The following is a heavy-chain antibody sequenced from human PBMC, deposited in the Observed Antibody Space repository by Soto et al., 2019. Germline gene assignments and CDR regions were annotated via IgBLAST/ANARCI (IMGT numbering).Heavy chain of an antibody. CDR3: ARESEDLTSNFDY. CDR2: ISSTTNYI. J-gene: IGHJ4*02. V-gene: IGHV3-21*01. CDR1: GFTFTRYS. Sequence: GGSLRLSCAASGFTFTRYSMNWVRQAPGKGLEWVSSISSTTNYIYYADSMKGRSTVSRDNAKNSVYLEMNSLSAEDTALYYCARESEDLTSNFDYWGQGTLVTVSS.